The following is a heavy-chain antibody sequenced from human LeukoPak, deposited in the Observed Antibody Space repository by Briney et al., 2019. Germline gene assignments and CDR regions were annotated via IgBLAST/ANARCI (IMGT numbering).Heavy chain of an antibody. CDR1: GGSISSYY. J-gene: IGHJ3*02. CDR3: ASLYNWNYGGDDAFDI. CDR2: IYYSGST. V-gene: IGHV4-59*08. Sequence: SETLSLTCTVSGGSISSYYWSWIRQPPGKGLEWIGYIYYSGSTNYNPSLKSRVTISVDTSKNQFSLKLSSVTAADTAVYYCASLYNWNYGGDDAFDIWGQGTMVTVSS. D-gene: IGHD1-7*01.